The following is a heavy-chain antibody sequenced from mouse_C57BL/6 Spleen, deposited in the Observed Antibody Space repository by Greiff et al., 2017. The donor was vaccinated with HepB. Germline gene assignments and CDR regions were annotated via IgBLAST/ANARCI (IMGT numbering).Heavy chain of an antibody. Sequence: EVKLLESGPGLVKPSQSLSLTCSVPGYSITSGYYWNWIRQFPGNKLEWMGYISYDGSNNYNPSLKNRISITRDTSKNQFFLKLNSVTTEDTATYYCARRFYDGYYFDYWGQGTTLTVSS. V-gene: IGHV3-6*01. J-gene: IGHJ2*01. CDR3: ARRFYDGYYFDY. CDR2: ISYDGSN. D-gene: IGHD2-3*01. CDR1: GYSITSGYY.